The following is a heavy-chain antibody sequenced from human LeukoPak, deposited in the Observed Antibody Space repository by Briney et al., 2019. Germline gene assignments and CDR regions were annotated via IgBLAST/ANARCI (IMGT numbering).Heavy chain of an antibody. D-gene: IGHD3-10*01. CDR3: ARVVYYYGSGSPALG. V-gene: IGHV3-74*01. J-gene: IGHJ4*02. Sequence: GGSLRLSCAASGFTFSSYWMHWVRQAPRKGLVWVSRINSDGSSTSYADSVKGRFTISRDNAKNTLYLQMNSLRAEDTAVYYCARVVYYYGSGSPALGWGQGTLVTVSS. CDR1: GFTFSSYW. CDR2: INSDGSST.